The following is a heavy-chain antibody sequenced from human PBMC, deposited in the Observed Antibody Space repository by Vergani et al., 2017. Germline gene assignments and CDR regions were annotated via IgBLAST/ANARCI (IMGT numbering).Heavy chain of an antibody. Sequence: EVQLVESGGGVVQPGGSLRLSCAASGFTFDDYAMHWVRQAPGKGLEWVSLISGDGGSTYYADSVKGRFTISRDNSKNTLYLQMNSLRAEDTAVYYCAKDPRESRSVSQFDYWGQGTLVTVSS. V-gene: IGHV3-43*02. CDR2: ISGDGGST. J-gene: IGHJ4*02. CDR3: AKDPRESRSVSQFDY. CDR1: GFTFDDYA. D-gene: IGHD2/OR15-2a*01.